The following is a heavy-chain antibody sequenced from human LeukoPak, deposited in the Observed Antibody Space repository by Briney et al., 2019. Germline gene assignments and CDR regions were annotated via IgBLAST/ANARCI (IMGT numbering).Heavy chain of an antibody. CDR1: GFTFSIYA. CDR3: AKKRLGYASSAYSAFDL. J-gene: IGHJ3*01. CDR2: ISGSSGST. V-gene: IGHV3-23*01. D-gene: IGHD3-22*01. Sequence: GGSLRLSCAASGFTFSIYAMSWVRQAPGKGLEWVSTISGSSGSTYYVDSVKGRFTISRDNSKNTLYLQTNSLRAEDTAVYYCAKKRLGYASSAYSAFDLWGQGTMVTVSS.